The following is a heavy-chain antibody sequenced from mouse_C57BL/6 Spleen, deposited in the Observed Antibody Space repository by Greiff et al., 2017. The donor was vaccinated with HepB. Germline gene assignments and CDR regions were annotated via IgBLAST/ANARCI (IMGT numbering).Heavy chain of an antibody. Sequence: QVQLQQSGAELVRPGTSVKLSCKASGYTFTSYWMHWVKQRPGQGLEWIGVIDPSDSYTNYNQKFKGKATLTVDTSSSTAYMQLSSLTSEDSAVYYCARSITTIDYWGQGTTLTVSS. J-gene: IGHJ2*01. CDR1: GYTFTSYW. V-gene: IGHV1-59*01. CDR2: IDPSDSYT. D-gene: IGHD1-1*01. CDR3: ARSITTIDY.